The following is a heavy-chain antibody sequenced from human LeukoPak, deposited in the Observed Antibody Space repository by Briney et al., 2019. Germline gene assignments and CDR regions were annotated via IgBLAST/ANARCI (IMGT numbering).Heavy chain of an antibody. CDR1: GGTFSSFA. V-gene: IGHV1-69*06. J-gene: IGHJ6*03. CDR2: IIPIFGTT. Sequence: SVKVSCKTSGGTFSSFAITWVRQTPGQGLEWMGGIIPIFGTTNYAQKFQDRVTITADKSTSTAYMKPSSLRSEDTAVYFCARVVGLTGYSSNWYSGYYYYMDVWGKGTTVTVSS. CDR3: ARVVGLTGYSSNWYSGYYYYMDV. D-gene: IGHD6-13*01.